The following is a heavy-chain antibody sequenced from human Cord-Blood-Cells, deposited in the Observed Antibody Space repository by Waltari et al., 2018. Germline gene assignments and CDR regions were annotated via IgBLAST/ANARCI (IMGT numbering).Heavy chain of an antibody. CDR3: ARAGVTGTTGFGNYYYYYGMDV. CDR2: IIPIFGTA. Sequence: PGSSVKVSCKASGGTFSSYAISWVRQAPGQGREWMGGIIPIFGTANYAQKFQGRVTITADESTSTAYMELSSLRSEDTAVYYCARAGVTGTTGFGNYYYYYGMDVWGQGTTVTVSS. J-gene: IGHJ6*02. D-gene: IGHD1-7*01. V-gene: IGHV1-69*01. CDR1: GGTFSSYA.